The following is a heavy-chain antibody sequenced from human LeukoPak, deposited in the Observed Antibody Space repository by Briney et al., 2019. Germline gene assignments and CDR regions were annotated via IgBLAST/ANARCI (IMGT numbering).Heavy chain of an antibody. Sequence: GGSLRLSCGTSGFTFGDYAMSWVLQAPGKGLEWVGVIRSQAYGVTTQYAASVKGRFTISRDDSKSIAYLQMNSLKTEDTAVYHCARPGGTYCSGGACYFFDFWGQGTLVTVSS. J-gene: IGHJ4*02. CDR3: ARPGGTYCSGGACYFFDF. CDR2: IRSQAYGVTT. D-gene: IGHD2-15*01. V-gene: IGHV3-49*04. CDR1: GFTFGDYA.